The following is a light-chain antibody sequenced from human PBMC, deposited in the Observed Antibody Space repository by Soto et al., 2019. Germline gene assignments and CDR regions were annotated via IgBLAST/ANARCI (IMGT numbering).Light chain of an antibody. J-gene: IGKJ2*01. CDR3: QQYNSYPYT. CDR1: QSISNW. Sequence: DIQMTQSPSTLSASVGDRVTITCRASQSISNWLAWYQQKPGKAPKLLLYKASTLQSGVPSRFSGSGSGTEFRLTISSLQPDDFATYYCQQYNSYPYTFGQGTKLEIK. V-gene: IGKV1-5*03. CDR2: KAS.